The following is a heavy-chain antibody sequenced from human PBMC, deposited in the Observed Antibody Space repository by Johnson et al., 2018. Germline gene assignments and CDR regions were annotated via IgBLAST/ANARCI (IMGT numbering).Heavy chain of an antibody. Sequence: VQLVESGGGVVQPGRSLRLSCAASGVTFSSYAMHWVRQAPGKGLEWVAVISNDGSNKYYADSVNGRFPISGKNSKNTLYFQMGRLRAEDMAVYYWARSKGDGFDIWGQWTMVTVSS. CDR3: ARSKGDGFDI. CDR2: ISNDGSNK. V-gene: IGHV3-30*14. J-gene: IGHJ3*02. CDR1: GVTFSSYA.